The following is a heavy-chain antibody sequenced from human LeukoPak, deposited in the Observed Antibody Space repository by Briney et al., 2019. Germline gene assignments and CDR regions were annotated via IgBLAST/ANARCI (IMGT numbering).Heavy chain of an antibody. V-gene: IGHV4-34*01. CDR1: VGTFSGYY. Sequence: SETLSLTCAVIVGTFSGYYWTWIRQPPGKGLEWIGEINHSGSTNYNPSLKSRVTISVDTSKNQFSLKLSSVTAADTAVYYCARGRRDGYSGPWYFDLWGRGTLVTVSP. CDR2: INHSGST. D-gene: IGHD5-24*01. CDR3: ARGRRDGYSGPWYFDL. J-gene: IGHJ2*01.